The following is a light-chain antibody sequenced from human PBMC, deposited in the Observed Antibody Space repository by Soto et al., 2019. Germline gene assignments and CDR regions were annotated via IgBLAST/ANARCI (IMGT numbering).Light chain of an antibody. Sequence: QSALTQPPSASGSPGQSVTLSCTGTSSDVGSYDYVSWYQQHPGKAPKVIIYALSKRPSGVPDRFSGSKSGNTASLTVSGLQAEDEADYYCSSYAGYNNYVFGTGTKLTVL. CDR1: SSDVGSYDY. J-gene: IGLJ1*01. CDR3: SSYAGYNNYV. V-gene: IGLV2-8*01. CDR2: ALS.